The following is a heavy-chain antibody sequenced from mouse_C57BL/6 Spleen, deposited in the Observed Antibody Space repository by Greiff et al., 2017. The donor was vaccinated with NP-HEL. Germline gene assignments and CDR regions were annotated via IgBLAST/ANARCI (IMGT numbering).Heavy chain of an antibody. CDR3: ARYYGSSYHFDY. D-gene: IGHD1-1*01. CDR2: IDPSDSET. J-gene: IGHJ2*01. CDR1: GYTFTSYW. V-gene: IGHV1-52*01. Sequence: VKLQESGAELVRPGSSVKLSCKASGYTFTSYWMHWVKQRPIQGLEWIGNIDPSDSETHYNQKFKDKATLTVDKSSSTAYMQLSSLTSEDSAVYYCARYYGSSYHFDYWGQGTTLTVSS.